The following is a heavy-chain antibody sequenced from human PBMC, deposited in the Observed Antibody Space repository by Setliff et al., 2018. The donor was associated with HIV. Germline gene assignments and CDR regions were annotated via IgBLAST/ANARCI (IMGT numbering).Heavy chain of an antibody. D-gene: IGHD2-8*01. CDR3: ARDAPTVYANGWFDP. Sequence: NPSETLSLTCAVSGYSISSGFYWGWIRQPPGKGLEWIGSIYHSGSTYYNPSLRSRVTISVDTSKNQFSLKLGAVTAADTAVYYCARDAPTVYANGWFDPWGQGTLVTVSS. J-gene: IGHJ5*02. CDR1: GYSISSGFY. CDR2: IYHSGST. V-gene: IGHV4-38-2*02.